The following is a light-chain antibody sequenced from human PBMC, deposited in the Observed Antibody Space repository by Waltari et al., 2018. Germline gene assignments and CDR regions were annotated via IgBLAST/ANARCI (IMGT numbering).Light chain of an antibody. CDR2: GAA. V-gene: IGKV3-15*01. Sequence: EIVMTQSPATLSVSPGERATLSCRASQTLTGNLAWYQQKPGQAPRLLIYGAATRATGIPARFSGSGSGTQFTLTISSLQSEDFVVYYCQQYNNRPYTFGQGTKLEIK. CDR1: QTLTGN. CDR3: QQYNNRPYT. J-gene: IGKJ2*01.